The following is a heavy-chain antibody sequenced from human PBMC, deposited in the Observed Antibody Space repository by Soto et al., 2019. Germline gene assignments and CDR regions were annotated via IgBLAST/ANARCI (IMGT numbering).Heavy chain of an antibody. CDR3: AMRPNTIAAAGNIDY. J-gene: IGHJ4*02. CDR1: GFTFSDYY. Sequence: GGSLRLSCAASGFTFSDYYMSWIRQAPGKGLEWVSYISSSGSTIYYADSVKGRFTISRDNAKNSLYLQMNSLRAEDTAVYYCAMRPNTIAAAGNIDYWGQGTLVTVSS. CDR2: ISSSGSTI. D-gene: IGHD6-13*01. V-gene: IGHV3-11*01.